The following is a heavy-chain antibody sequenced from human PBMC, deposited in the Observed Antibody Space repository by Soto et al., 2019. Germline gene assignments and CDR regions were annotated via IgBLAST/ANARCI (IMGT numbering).Heavy chain of an antibody. CDR1: GYSIARSSW. CDR3: ARSQDTAMPDYYYYGMDV. V-gene: IGHV4-28*01. D-gene: IGHD5-18*01. J-gene: IGHJ6*02. CDR2: IYYTGST. Sequence: SETRSLTWALSGYSIARSSWWGWMRQPPGKGLEWIGYIYYTGSTYYNPSLKSRVTMSVDTSKNQVSLKLRSVTAVDTAVYYCARSQDTAMPDYYYYGMDVWGQGTTVTVS.